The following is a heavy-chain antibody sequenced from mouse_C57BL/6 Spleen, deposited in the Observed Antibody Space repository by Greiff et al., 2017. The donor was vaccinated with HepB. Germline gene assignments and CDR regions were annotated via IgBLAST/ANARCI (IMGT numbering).Heavy chain of an antibody. V-gene: IGHV1-59*01. J-gene: IGHJ2*01. D-gene: IGHD1-1*01. CDR3: ARGGITTVVAPGYFDY. Sequence: VQLQQPGAELVRPGTSVKLSCKASGYTFTSYWLHWVKQRPGQGLEWIGVIDPSDSYTNYNQKFKGKTTLTVDTSSSTAYMQLSSLTSEDSAVYYCARGGITTVVAPGYFDYWGQGTTLTVSS. CDR1: GYTFTSYW. CDR2: IDPSDSYT.